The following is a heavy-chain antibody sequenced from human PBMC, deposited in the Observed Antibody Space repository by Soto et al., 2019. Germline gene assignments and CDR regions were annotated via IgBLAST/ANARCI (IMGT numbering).Heavy chain of an antibody. J-gene: IGHJ3*02. CDR2: INPNSGGT. Sequence: TSVKVSCKASGYTFTGYYMHWVRQAPGQGLEWMGWINPNSGGTNYAQKFQGRVTMTRDTSISTAYMELSRLRSDDTAVYYCARAPWYYYDSSGYFGYAFDIWGQVTMVTVSS. V-gene: IGHV1-2*02. D-gene: IGHD3-22*01. CDR3: ARAPWYYYDSSGYFGYAFDI. CDR1: GYTFTGYY.